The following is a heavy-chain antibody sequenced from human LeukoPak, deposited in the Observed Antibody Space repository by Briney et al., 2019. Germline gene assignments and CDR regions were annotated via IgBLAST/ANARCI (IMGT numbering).Heavy chain of an antibody. D-gene: IGHD1-26*01. CDR3: ARGGSYYGWFDP. CDR1: GYTFTSYG. V-gene: IGHV1-18*01. Sequence: ASVKVSCKASGYTFTSYGISWVRQAPGKGLGWMGWISAYNGNTSYAQKLQGRVTMTTDTSTSTAYMELRSLRSDDTAVYYCARGGSYYGWFDPWGQGTLVTVSS. CDR2: ISAYNGNT. J-gene: IGHJ5*02.